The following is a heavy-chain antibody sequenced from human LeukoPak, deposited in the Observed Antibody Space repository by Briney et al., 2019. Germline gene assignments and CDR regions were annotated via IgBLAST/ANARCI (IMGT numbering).Heavy chain of an antibody. CDR3: AKWRTAMDY. CDR1: GFTFSSYC. CDR2: ISYDGSNK. J-gene: IGHJ4*02. Sequence: GRSLRLSCAASGFTFSSYCMHWVRQAPGKGLEWEAVISYDGSNKYYAGSVKGRFTISRDNSKNTLYLQMNSLRAEDTAVYYCAKWRTAMDYWGQGTLVTVSS. V-gene: IGHV3-30*18. D-gene: IGHD2-21*02.